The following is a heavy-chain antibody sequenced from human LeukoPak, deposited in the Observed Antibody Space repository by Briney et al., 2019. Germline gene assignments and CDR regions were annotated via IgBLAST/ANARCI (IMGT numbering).Heavy chain of an antibody. D-gene: IGHD3-16*01. V-gene: IGHV4-34*01. CDR2: INHSGST. CDR3: AKYEYGWGISKVAFNI. CDR1: GGSFSGYY. Sequence: PSETLSLTCAVYGGSFSGYYWSWIRQPPGKGLEWIGEINHSGSTNYNPSLKSRVTISVDTSKNQFSLKLSSVTAADTAVYYCAKYEYGWGISKVAFNIWGKGTMVTVSP. J-gene: IGHJ3*02.